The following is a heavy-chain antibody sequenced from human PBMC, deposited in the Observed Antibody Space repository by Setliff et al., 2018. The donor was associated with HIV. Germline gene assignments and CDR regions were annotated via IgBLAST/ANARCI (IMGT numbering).Heavy chain of an antibody. CDR3: ARGGSAVAGPAEYFQH. J-gene: IGHJ1*01. CDR1: GGSISSGSYY. V-gene: IGHV4-61*02. Sequence: SETLSLTCTVSGGSISSGSYYWSWIRQPAGKGLEWIGRIYTSGSTNYNPSLKSRVTISGGTSKNQFSLKLSSVTSADTAVYYCARGGSAVAGPAEYFQHWGQGTLVTVSS. CDR2: IYTSGST. D-gene: IGHD6-19*01.